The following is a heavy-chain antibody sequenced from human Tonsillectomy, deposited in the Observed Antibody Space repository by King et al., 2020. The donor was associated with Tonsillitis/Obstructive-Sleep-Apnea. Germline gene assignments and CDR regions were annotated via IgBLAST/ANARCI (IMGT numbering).Heavy chain of an antibody. V-gene: IGHV1-69*10. CDR1: GGTFSSYA. D-gene: IGHD2-15*01. CDR3: ARAVGYCSGGSCYSRWFFDY. Sequence: QLVQSGAEVKKPGSSVKVFCKASGGTFSSYAISWVRQATGQGLEWMGGIIPILGIANYAQKFQGRVTITEDKSTNTASMELSSLRSADTAVYYCARAVGYCSGGSCYSRWFFDYRGQGTLVTVSS. CDR2: IIPILGIA. J-gene: IGHJ4*02.